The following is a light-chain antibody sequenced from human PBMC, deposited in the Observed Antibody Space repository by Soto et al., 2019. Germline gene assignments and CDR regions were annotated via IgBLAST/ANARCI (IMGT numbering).Light chain of an antibody. Sequence: DIQITQSPSSLSASVGDRVTITCRASQGISTYLIWYQQRQGKAPKLLIYAASNLVSGVPSRFSGSGSGTEFTLTISSLQPEDFATYYCQQSYRTTYTFGQGTKVDIK. CDR2: AAS. J-gene: IGKJ2*01. CDR3: QQSYRTTYT. V-gene: IGKV1-39*01. CDR1: QGISTY.